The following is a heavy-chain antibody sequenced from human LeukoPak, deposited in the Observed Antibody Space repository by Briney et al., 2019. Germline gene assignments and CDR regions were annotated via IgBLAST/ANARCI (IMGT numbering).Heavy chain of an antibody. J-gene: IGHJ4*02. D-gene: IGHD2/OR15-2a*01. Sequence: GGSLRLSCAASGSTFSSYAMHWVRQAPGKGLEWVAVISYDGSNKYYADSVKGRFTISRDNSKNTLYLQMNSLRAEDTAVYYCARVIGLVDYFDYWGQGTLVTVSS. CDR2: ISYDGSNK. CDR1: GSTFSSYA. CDR3: ARVIGLVDYFDY. V-gene: IGHV3-30-3*01.